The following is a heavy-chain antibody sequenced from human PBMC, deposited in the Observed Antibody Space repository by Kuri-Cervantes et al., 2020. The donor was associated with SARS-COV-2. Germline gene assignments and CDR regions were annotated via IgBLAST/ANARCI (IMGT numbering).Heavy chain of an antibody. J-gene: IGHJ3*02. D-gene: IGHD3-3*01. CDR3: AREVTIFGVATDAFDI. CDR1: GFTVSSNY. CDR2: IYSGGST. Sequence: GESLKISCAASGFTVSSNYMNWVRQAPGKGLEWVSVIYSGGSTYYADSVKGRFTISRDNSKNTLYLQMNSLRAEDTAVYYCAREVTIFGVATDAFDIWGQGTMVTVSS. V-gene: IGHV3-53*01.